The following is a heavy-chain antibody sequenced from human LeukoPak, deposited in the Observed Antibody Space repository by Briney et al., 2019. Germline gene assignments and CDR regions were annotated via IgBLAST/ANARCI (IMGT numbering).Heavy chain of an antibody. Sequence: ASVKVSCKVSGYTLTELSMHWVRQAPGKGLEWMGGFDPEDGETIYAQKFQGRVTMTEDTSTDTAYLELSSLRSEDTAVYYCATTRPPPGYSSSWYAFDIWGQGTMVTVSS. V-gene: IGHV1-24*01. CDR2: FDPEDGET. J-gene: IGHJ3*02. CDR3: ATTRPPPGYSSSWYAFDI. CDR1: GYTLTELS. D-gene: IGHD6-13*01.